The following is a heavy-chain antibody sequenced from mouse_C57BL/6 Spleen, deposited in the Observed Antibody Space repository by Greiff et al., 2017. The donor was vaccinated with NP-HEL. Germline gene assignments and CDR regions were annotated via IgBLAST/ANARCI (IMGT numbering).Heavy chain of an antibody. Sequence: QVQLQQPGAELVMPGASVKLSCKASGYTFTSYWMHWVKQRPGQGLEWIGEIDPSDSYTNYNQKFKGKSTLTVDKSSSTAYMQLSSLTSEDSAVYYCAREKDYGFAYWGQGTLVTVSA. CDR2: IDPSDSYT. CDR3: AREKDYGFAY. CDR1: GYTFTSYW. V-gene: IGHV1-69*01. J-gene: IGHJ3*01. D-gene: IGHD1-1*01.